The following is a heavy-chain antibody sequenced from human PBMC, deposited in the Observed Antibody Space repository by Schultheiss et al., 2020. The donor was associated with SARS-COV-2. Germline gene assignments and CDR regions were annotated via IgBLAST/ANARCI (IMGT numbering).Heavy chain of an antibody. CDR1: GGSFSGYY. J-gene: IGHJ6*02. Sequence: TLSLTCAVYGGSFSGYYWSWIRQPPGKGLEWIGQINHSGSTNYNPSLKSRVTISVDTSKNQFSLKLSSVTAADTAVYYCARDRVRGVIIRYMDVWGQGTTVTVSS. D-gene: IGHD3-10*01. CDR2: INHSGST. CDR3: ARDRVRGVIIRYMDV. V-gene: IGHV4-34*01.